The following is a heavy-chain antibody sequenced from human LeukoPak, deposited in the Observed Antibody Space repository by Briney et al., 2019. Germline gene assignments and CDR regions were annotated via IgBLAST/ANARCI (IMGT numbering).Heavy chain of an antibody. CDR1: GFTFSSYS. V-gene: IGHV3-21*01. CDR2: ISSSSSYI. J-gene: IGHJ3*02. CDR3: ARESGDDAFDI. D-gene: IGHD3-10*01. Sequence: GGSLRLSCAASGFTFSSYSMNWVRQAPGKGLEWVSSISSSSSYIYYADSVKGRFTISRDNAKNSLYLQMNSLRAEDTAVYYCARESGDDAFDIWGQGTMVTVSS.